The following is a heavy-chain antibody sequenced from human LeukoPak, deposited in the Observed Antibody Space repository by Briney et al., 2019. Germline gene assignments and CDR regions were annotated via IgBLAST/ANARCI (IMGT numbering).Heavy chain of an antibody. J-gene: IGHJ4*02. CDR1: GGAIASGGYS. CDR3: TRDSGSSPGD. CDR2: IYDRGPA. V-gene: IGHV4-30-2*06. Sequence: SETLSLTCTVSGGAIASGGYSWNWIRQSPGKGLEWIGCIYDRGPAYYNPSLKSRFTISVDRPKNQFFLNVTSLTAADTAVYYCTRDSGSSPGDWGQGILVTVSS. D-gene: IGHD6-13*01.